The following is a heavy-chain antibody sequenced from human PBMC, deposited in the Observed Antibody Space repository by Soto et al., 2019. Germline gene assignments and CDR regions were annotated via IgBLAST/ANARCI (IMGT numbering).Heavy chain of an antibody. D-gene: IGHD3-9*01. CDR2: INPNSGGT. Sequence: ASVKVSCKASGYTFTGYYMHWVRQAPGQGLEWMGWINPNSGGTNYAQKFQGRVTMTRDTSISTAYMELSRLRSDDTAVYYCARDPLXYFDWFLDLAYYYGMDVWGQGTTVTVSS. CDR1: GYTFTGYY. J-gene: IGHJ6*02. V-gene: IGHV1-2*02. CDR3: ARDPLXYFDWFLDLAYYYGMDV.